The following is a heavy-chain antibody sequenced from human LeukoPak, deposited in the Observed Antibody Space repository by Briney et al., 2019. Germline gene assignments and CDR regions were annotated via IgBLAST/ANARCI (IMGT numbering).Heavy chain of an antibody. D-gene: IGHD2/OR15-2a*01. Sequence: AGSLRLSCAASGVIISSYAMSWVRQAPGKGLEWVSAINGRGDNTYYADFVKGRFTISRDNSKSTVYLQMNSLRTEDTAVYYCAKDRVSPGFNWFDPWGQGTLVTVSS. J-gene: IGHJ5*02. V-gene: IGHV3-23*01. CDR2: INGRGDNT. CDR3: AKDRVSPGFNWFDP. CDR1: GVIISSYA.